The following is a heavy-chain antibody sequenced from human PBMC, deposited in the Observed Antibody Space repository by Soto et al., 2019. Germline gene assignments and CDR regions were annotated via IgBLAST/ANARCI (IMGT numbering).Heavy chain of an antibody. V-gene: IGHV3-66*01. CDR3: ARDTLGGAYDFCH. J-gene: IGHJ4*02. CDR2: ISSGGST. Sequence: EVQLVESGGGLVQPGGSLRLSCAASGFSVSNLYMTWVRQAPGKGLEWVSVISSGGSTYYADSVKGRFTISRDNSKNTLYLEMKNLRAGDTAVYYCARDTLGGAYDFCHGGQGTLVTVSS. D-gene: IGHD3-3*01. CDR1: GFSVSNLY.